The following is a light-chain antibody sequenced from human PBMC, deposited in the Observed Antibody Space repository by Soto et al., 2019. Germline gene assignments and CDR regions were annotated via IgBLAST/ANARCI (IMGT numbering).Light chain of an antibody. CDR3: QRYGTPSWT. V-gene: IGKV3-20*01. CDR2: GAS. J-gene: IGKJ1*01. Sequence: EILLTQSPGTLSLSPGERATLSCRASQSVSNNYLAWYHQKPGRAPRLVITGASSRASGIPDRFSGSGSGTDFNLTISRLEHEDFAVYYCQRYGTPSWTFGPGTNVEFQ. CDR1: QSVSNNY.